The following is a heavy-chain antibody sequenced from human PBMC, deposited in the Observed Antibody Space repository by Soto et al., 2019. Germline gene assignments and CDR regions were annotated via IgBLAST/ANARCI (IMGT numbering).Heavy chain of an antibody. D-gene: IGHD1-7*01. V-gene: IGHV4-34*01. CDR2: INHSGST. CDR1: GRSFSGYY. Sequence: SETLSLTCSVYGRSFSGYYWTGSRQPPGKGLEWIGEINHSGSTNYNPSLKSRVTISVDTSKKQFSLKLSSVTAADTAVYYCARGPYNWNYGYYYGMDVWGQGTTVTVSS. CDR3: ARGPYNWNYGYYYGMDV. J-gene: IGHJ6*02.